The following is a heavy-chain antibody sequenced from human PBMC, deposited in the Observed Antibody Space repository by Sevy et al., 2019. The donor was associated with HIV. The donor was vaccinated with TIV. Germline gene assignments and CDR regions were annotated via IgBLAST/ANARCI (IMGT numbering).Heavy chain of an antibody. D-gene: IGHD3-10*01. V-gene: IGHV3-74*01. Sequence: GGSLRLSCAASGFTFSSYWMHWVRQAPGKGLVWVSRISSDGSSTNYADSVKGRFTISRDNAKNTLYLQMNSLRAEDTAVYYCAKVWSGYYYYYGMDVWGQGTTVTVSS. CDR3: AKVWSGYYYYYGMDV. CDR1: GFTFSSYW. J-gene: IGHJ6*02. CDR2: ISSDGSST.